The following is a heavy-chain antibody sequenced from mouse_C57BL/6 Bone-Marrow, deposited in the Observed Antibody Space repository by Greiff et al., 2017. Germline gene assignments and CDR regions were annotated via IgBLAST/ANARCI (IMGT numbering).Heavy chain of an antibody. CDR1: GYTFTSYW. CDR3: AREGYYYSSSFFDY. D-gene: IGHD1-1*01. Sequence: QVQLKQPGAELVKPGASVKLSCKASGYTFTSYWMHWVKQRPGQGLEWIGMIHPNSGSTNYNEKFKSKATLTVDKSSSTAYMQLSSLTSEDSAVYYCAREGYYYSSSFFDYWGQGTTLTVSS. J-gene: IGHJ2*01. CDR2: IHPNSGST. V-gene: IGHV1-64*01.